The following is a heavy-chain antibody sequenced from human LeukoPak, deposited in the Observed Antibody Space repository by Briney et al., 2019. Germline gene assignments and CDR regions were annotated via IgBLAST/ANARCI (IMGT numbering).Heavy chain of an antibody. CDR2: IAYDGSKR. V-gene: IGHV3-30*03. D-gene: IGHD5-12*01. J-gene: IGHJ5*02. CDR3: VRYDSSPFDP. Sequence: PGESLRLSCAASGFAFGGYGMHWVRQAPGKGLEWVANIAYDGSKRQYADSVKGRFTISRDNSKNTVDLQMSSLGSEDTAVYHCVRYDSSPFDPWGQGTVVIVSS. CDR1: GFAFGGYG.